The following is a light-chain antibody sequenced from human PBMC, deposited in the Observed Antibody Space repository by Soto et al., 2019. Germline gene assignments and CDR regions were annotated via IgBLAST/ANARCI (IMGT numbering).Light chain of an antibody. J-gene: IGKJ1*01. CDR2: AAS. V-gene: IGKV1-39*01. CDR1: QSISSY. Sequence: DIQMTQSPSSLSASVGDRVTITCRASQSISSYLNWYQQKPGKAPKLLIYAASSFKSGVPSRFSGSGSGTDFTLTISSLQPEDFATYYCQHSYSTPTFGQGTKVEIK. CDR3: QHSYSTPT.